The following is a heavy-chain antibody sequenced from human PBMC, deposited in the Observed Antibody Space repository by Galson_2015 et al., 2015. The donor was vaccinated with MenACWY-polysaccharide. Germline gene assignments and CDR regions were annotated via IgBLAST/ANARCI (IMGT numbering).Heavy chain of an antibody. CDR3: ARDSHYYGSGSFGWFDP. D-gene: IGHD3-10*01. Sequence: SWGWVRQPPGTGLEWIGSIYASGTTYYNPSLKGRVTISIDTSKNQFSLNVTSVTAADTAVYFCARDSHYYGSGSFGWFDPWGQGILVPVSS. V-gene: IGHV4-39*07. CDR2: IYASGTT. J-gene: IGHJ5*02. CDR1: S.